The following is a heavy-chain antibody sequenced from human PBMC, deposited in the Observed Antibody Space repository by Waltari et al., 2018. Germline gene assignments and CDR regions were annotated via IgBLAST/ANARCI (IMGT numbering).Heavy chain of an antibody. Sequence: EVHLVESGGGLVKPGGSLRRSCADSGFTFHTYTMNWVRQAPGKGLEWVSSISSTSSDIYYADSVKGRFTISRDNAKSSLYLQLNSLRAEDTAVYYCAGGYSSYYGMDVWGQGTTVTVSS. CDR1: GFTFHTYT. V-gene: IGHV3-21*01. CDR2: ISSTSSDI. J-gene: IGHJ6*02. D-gene: IGHD6-13*01. CDR3: AGGYSSYYGMDV.